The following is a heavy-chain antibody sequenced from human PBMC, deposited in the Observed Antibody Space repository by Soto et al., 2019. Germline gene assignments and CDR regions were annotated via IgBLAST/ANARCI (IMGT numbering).Heavy chain of an antibody. CDR3: ARQSGCSGGSCSSKYNWFDP. CDR1: GGSISSSSYY. D-gene: IGHD2-15*01. J-gene: IGHJ5*02. V-gene: IGHV4-39*01. CDR2: IYYSGST. Sequence: SETLSLTCTVSGGSISSSSYYWGWIRQPPGKGLEWIGSIYYSGSTYYNPSLKSRVTISVDTSKNQFSLKLSSVTAADTAVYYCARQSGCSGGSCSSKYNWFDPWGHGTLVTVS.